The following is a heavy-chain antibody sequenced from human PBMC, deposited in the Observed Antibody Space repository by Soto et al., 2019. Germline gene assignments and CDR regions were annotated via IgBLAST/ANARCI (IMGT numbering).Heavy chain of an antibody. CDR2: IIPIFRSA. CDR3: ARDGISNSFDY. Sequence: QVQLVQSGAEVKKPGSSVKVSCKASGGSFSTYGISWVRQAPGQGLGWMGRIIPIFRSAHYTQKLQGRVTITADRSTSIVYMELSSLRSEDTAVYYCARDGISNSFDYWGQGTLVTVSS. V-gene: IGHV1-69*06. J-gene: IGHJ4*02. CDR1: GGSFSTYG. D-gene: IGHD3-3*02.